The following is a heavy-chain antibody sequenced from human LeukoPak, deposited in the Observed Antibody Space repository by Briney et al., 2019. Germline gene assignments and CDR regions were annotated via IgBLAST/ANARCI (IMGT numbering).Heavy chain of an antibody. J-gene: IGHJ3*02. D-gene: IGHD2-15*01. Sequence: GGSLRLSCAASGFSFRNYAISWVRQAPGKGLEWVSSISGSGGSTYSADSVKGRFTISRENSNNTLYLQMNSLRADDTAMYYCAKDSEATIAPLSAFDIWGQGTMVTVSS. CDR1: GFSFRNYA. CDR3: AKDSEATIAPLSAFDI. CDR2: ISGSGGST. V-gene: IGHV3-23*01.